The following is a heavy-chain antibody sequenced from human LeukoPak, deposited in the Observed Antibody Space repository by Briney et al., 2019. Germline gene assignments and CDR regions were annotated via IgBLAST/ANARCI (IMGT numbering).Heavy chain of an antibody. J-gene: IGHJ4*02. CDR1: GYSFTGYY. CDR2: MNPNSGGT. D-gene: IGHD3-10*01. Sequence: ASVKVSCKASGYSFTGYYMHWVRQAPGQGLEWMGWMNPNSGGTNFAQTFQGRVTMTRDTSISTAYMELSRLKSDDTAVYYCATGSYYYFLDFWGQGTLVTVSS. V-gene: IGHV1-2*02. CDR3: ATGSYYYFLDF.